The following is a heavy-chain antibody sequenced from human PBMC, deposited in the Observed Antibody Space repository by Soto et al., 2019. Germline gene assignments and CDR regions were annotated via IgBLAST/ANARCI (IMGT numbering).Heavy chain of an antibody. CDR2: VSKDGTNT. CDR3: ARDVWWEPGLDAFHI. V-gene: IGHV3-30-3*01. J-gene: IGHJ3*02. Sequence: QVQLVESGGGVVQPGRSLRLSCAASGFTFTLFAMHWVRQSPGKGLEWVAAVSKDGTNTYYADSVNGRFTISRDNSQNTLYLQMNSLRVEDAAIYYGARDVWWEPGLDAFHIWGQGTIVTVSP. D-gene: IGHD1-26*01. CDR1: GFTFTLFA.